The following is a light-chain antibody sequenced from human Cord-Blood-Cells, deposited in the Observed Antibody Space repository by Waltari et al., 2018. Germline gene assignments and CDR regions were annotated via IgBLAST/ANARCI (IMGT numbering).Light chain of an antibody. J-gene: IGKJ2*01. CDR3: QQRSNWPYT. CDR2: DAS. CDR1: QSVSSY. Sequence: EIVLTQSPATLSLSHGERATLSCRASQSVSSYLAWYQQKPGQAPRLLIYDASNRATGIPARFSGSGSGTDFTLTISSLEPEDFAVYYCQQRSNWPYTFGQGTKLEIK. V-gene: IGKV3-11*01.